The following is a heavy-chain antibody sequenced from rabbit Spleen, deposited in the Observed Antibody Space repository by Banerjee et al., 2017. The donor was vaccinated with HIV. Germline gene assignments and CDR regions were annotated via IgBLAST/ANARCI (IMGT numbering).Heavy chain of an antibody. V-gene: IGHV1S45*01. CDR1: GFSFGANYY. CDR2: INTGSGSA. D-gene: IGHD7-1*01. CDR3: ARWASTDGYFDL. Sequence: EQLEESGGGLVQPEGSLTLTCTASGFSFGANYYLCWVRQAPGKGLEWIGCINTGSGSAYYASWVISRFTISKTSSTTVTLQMTSLTAADTATYFCARWASTDGYFDLWGQGTLVTVS. J-gene: IGHJ4*01.